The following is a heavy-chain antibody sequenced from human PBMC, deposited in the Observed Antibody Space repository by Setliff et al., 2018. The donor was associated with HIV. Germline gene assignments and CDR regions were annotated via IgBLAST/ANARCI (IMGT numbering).Heavy chain of an antibody. J-gene: IGHJ6*03. CDR3: ARGYPVSYYYYMDV. V-gene: IGHV4-59*12. Sequence: PSETLSLTCTVSGGSISSFYWSWIRQPPGKGLEWIGYIYYSGSTSYNPSLKSRVTISVDTSKNQFSLKLSSVTAADTAVYYCARGYPVSYYYYMDVWGKGTTVTVS. CDR1: GGSISSFY. D-gene: IGHD3-16*02. CDR2: IYYSGST.